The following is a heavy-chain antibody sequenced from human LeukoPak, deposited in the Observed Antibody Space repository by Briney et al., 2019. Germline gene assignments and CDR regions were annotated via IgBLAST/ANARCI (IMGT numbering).Heavy chain of an antibody. Sequence: SVKVSCKASGYTFTAYYIHWVRQAPGQGLEWMGWINPNSGGTNYAQKFQGRVTMTRDTSISTAYMELSRLRSDDTAVYYCARVATISGDYYYYMDVWGKGTTVTVSS. D-gene: IGHD5-12*01. V-gene: IGHV1-2*02. CDR1: GYTFTAYY. CDR3: ARVATISGDYYYYMDV. CDR2: INPNSGGT. J-gene: IGHJ6*03.